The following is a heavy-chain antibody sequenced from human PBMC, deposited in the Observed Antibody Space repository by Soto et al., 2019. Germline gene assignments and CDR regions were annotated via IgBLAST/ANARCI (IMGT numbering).Heavy chain of an antibody. Sequence: GGSLRLSCAASGFTFSSYGMHWVRQAPGKGLEWVAVIWYDGSNKYYADSVKGRFTISRDNAKNSLYLQMNSLRAEDTAVYYCARASSSWIDWFDPWGQGTLVTVSS. D-gene: IGHD6-13*01. CDR2: IWYDGSNK. J-gene: IGHJ5*02. V-gene: IGHV3-33*01. CDR3: ARASSSWIDWFDP. CDR1: GFTFSSYG.